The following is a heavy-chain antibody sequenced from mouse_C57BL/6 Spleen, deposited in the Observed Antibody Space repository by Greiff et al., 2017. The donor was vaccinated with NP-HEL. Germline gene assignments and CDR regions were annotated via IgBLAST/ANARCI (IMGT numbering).Heavy chain of an antibody. J-gene: IGHJ2*01. CDR3: AREGSSGFDY. CDR2: LSYDGSN. V-gene: IGHV3-6*01. CDR1: GYSITSGYY. D-gene: IGHD3-2*02. Sequence: EVKLVESGPGLVKPSQSLSLTCPVTGYSITSGYYWNWIRQFPGNKLEWMGYLSYDGSNNYNPSLKNRISITRDTSKNQFFLKLNSVTTEDTATYYCAREGSSGFDYWGQGTTLTVSS.